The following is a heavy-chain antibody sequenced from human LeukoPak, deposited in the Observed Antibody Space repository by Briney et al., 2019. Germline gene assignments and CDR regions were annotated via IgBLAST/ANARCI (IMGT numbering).Heavy chain of an antibody. CDR3: ATYFYGEYGSYYFDY. V-gene: IGHV4-59*12. D-gene: IGHD4-17*01. CDR1: GGSISSYY. Sequence: SETLSLTCTVSGGSISSYYWNWIRQPPGKGLEWIGYIYYSGTTNYNPSLQSRVTMSVDKSKNQFSLKLSSVTAADTAVYYCATYFYGEYGSYYFDYWGQGTLVTVSS. J-gene: IGHJ4*02. CDR2: IYYSGTT.